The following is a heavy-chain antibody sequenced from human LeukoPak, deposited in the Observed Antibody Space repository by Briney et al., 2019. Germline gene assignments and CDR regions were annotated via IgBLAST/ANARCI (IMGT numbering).Heavy chain of an antibody. CDR2: IVVGSGNT. J-gene: IGHJ4*02. CDR3: AKGPRIAVAGSFDY. D-gene: IGHD6-19*01. V-gene: IGHV1-58*01. CDR1: GFTFTSSA. Sequence: SVKVSCKASGFTFTSSAVQWVRQARGQRLEWIGWIVVGSGNTNYAQKFQERVTITRDMSTSTAYMELSSLRSEDTAEYYCAKGPRIAVAGSFDYWGQGTLVTVSS.